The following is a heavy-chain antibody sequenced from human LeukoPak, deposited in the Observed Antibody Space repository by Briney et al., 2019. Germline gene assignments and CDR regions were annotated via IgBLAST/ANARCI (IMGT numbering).Heavy chain of an antibody. Sequence: PSETLSLTCAVYGGSFSGYYWSWIRQPPGKGLEWIGEINHSGSTNYNPSLKSRVTISVDTSKNQFSLKLSSVTAADTAVYYCAGGGNSDDDSGVEYYYMDVWGKGTTVTVSS. J-gene: IGHJ6*03. CDR3: AGGGNSDDDSGVEYYYMDV. D-gene: IGHD5-12*01. V-gene: IGHV4-34*01. CDR2: INHSGST. CDR1: GGSFSGYY.